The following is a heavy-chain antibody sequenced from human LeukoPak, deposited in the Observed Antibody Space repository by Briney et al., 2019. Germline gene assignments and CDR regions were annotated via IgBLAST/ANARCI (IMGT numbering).Heavy chain of an antibody. CDR3: ARAESDYGDFDY. CDR2: ISSSGSTI. J-gene: IGHJ4*02. D-gene: IGHD4-17*01. Sequence: TGGSLRLSCAASGFTFSDYYMSWIRQAPGKGLEWVSYISSSGSTIYYADSVKGRFTISRDNARNSLYLQMNSLRAEDTAVYYCARAESDYGDFDYWGQGTLVTVSS. V-gene: IGHV3-11*01. CDR1: GFTFSDYY.